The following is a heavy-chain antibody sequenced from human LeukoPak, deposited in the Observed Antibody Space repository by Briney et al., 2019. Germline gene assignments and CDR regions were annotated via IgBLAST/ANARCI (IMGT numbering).Heavy chain of an antibody. CDR1: GFTFSSSA. D-gene: IGHD3-10*01. CDR3: ARNDYYGSGYYWYLDN. CDR2: ISGSGDST. V-gene: IGHV3-23*01. Sequence: PGGSLRLSCAASGFTFSSSAMSWVRQAPGKGLEWVSSISGSGDSTYYADPVKGRFTISRDNSNNTLHLQINNLRAEDTALYHCARNDYYGSGYYWYLDNWGQGTLVTVSS. J-gene: IGHJ4*02.